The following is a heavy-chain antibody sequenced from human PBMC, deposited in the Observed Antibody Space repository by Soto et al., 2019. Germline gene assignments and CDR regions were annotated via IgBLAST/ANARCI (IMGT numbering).Heavy chain of an antibody. CDR2: IYYSGST. V-gene: IGHV4-59*01. CDR1: GGSISSYY. Sequence: SETLSLTCTVSGGSISSYYWSWIRQPPGKGLEWIGYIYYSGSTNYNPSLKSRVTISVDTSKNQFPLKLSSVTAADTAVYYCARVNILTGYYMRNCFDPWGQGTLVTVSS. CDR3: ARVNILTGYYMRNCFDP. D-gene: IGHD3-9*01. J-gene: IGHJ5*02.